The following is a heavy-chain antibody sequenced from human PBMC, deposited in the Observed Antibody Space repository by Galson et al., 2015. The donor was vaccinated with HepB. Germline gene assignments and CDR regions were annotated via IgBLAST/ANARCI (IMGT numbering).Heavy chain of an antibody. CDR2: FDPEDGET. CDR1: GYTLTELS. CDR3: ATAYGSGNGQADY. D-gene: IGHD3-10*01. Sequence: SVKVSCKVSGYTLTELSMHWVRQAPGKGLEWMGGFDPEDGETIYAQKFQGRVTMTEDTSTDTAYMELSSLRSEDTAVYYCATAYGSGNGQADYWGQGTLVTVSS. V-gene: IGHV1-24*01. J-gene: IGHJ4*02.